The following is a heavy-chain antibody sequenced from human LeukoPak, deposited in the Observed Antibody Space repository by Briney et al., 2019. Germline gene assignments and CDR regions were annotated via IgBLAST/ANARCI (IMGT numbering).Heavy chain of an antibody. CDR1: GFTFSSYG. D-gene: IGHD6-13*01. CDR2: ISYDGSNK. V-gene: IGHV3-30*03. Sequence: GRSLRLSCAASGFTFSSYGMHWVRQAPGKGLEWVAVISYDGSNKYYANSVKGRFTISRDNSKNTLHLQMNSLRAEDTAVYYCARGGAAVDYWGQGTLVTVSS. J-gene: IGHJ4*02. CDR3: ARGGAAVDY.